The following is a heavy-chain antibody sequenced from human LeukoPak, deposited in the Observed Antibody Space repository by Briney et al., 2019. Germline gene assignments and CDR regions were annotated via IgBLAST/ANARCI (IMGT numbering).Heavy chain of an antibody. D-gene: IGHD6-13*01. V-gene: IGHV1-3*01. Sequence: ASVKVSCKASGYTFTSYAMHWVRQAPGQRLEWMGWINAGNGNTKYSQKFQGRVTITRDTSASTAYMELSSLRSEDTAVYYCARDRLEQRLVGTAEFDPWGQGTLVTVSS. CDR3: ARDRLEQRLVGTAEFDP. J-gene: IGHJ5*02. CDR1: GYTFTSYA. CDR2: INAGNGNT.